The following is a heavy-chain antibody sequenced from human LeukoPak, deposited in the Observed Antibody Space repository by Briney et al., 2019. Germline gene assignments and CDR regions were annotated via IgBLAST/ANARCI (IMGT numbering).Heavy chain of an antibody. CDR1: GGSISSYY. Sequence: SEALSLTCTVSGGSISSYYWSWIRQPPGKGLEWIGYIYYSGSTNYNPSLKSRISMSVDTSKNQFSLKLSSVTAADTAVYYCARGGKVLRYFDWTRFDPWGQGTLVTVSS. V-gene: IGHV4-59*12. CDR3: ARGGKVLRYFDWTRFDP. J-gene: IGHJ5*02. CDR2: IYYSGST. D-gene: IGHD3-9*01.